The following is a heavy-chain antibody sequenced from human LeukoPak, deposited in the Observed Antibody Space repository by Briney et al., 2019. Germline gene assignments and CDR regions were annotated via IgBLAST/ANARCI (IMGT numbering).Heavy chain of an antibody. D-gene: IGHD2-2*01. J-gene: IGHJ4*02. Sequence: SETLSLTCDVSGGFISSGTHYWTWIRQPVGKGLEWLGRIFTSGSPTYNSSLKSRLTISIDKSKNQFFLKLSSVTAADTAVYFCARMVPAGTHNYWGQGLLVTVSS. V-gene: IGHV4-61*02. CDR1: GGFISSGTHY. CDR2: IFTSGSP. CDR3: ARMVPAGTHNY.